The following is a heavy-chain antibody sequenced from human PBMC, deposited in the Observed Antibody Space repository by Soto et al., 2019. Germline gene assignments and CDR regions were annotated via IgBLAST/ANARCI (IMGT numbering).Heavy chain of an antibody. CDR1: GFTFSSYA. V-gene: IGHV3-23*01. J-gene: IGHJ5*02. Sequence: GSRRLPCPGPGFTFSSYAMSLVRQAPGKGLEWVSAISGSGGSTYYADSVKGRFTISRDNSKNTLYLQMNSLRAEDKAVYYCAKDNFGSTVIDNCFDPWGPGSLVTVFS. CDR2: ISGSGGST. CDR3: AKDNFGSTVIDNCFDP. D-gene: IGHD4-17*01.